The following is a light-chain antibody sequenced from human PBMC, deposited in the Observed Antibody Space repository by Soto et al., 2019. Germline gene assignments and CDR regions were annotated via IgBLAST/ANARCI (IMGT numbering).Light chain of an antibody. V-gene: IGKV3-11*01. CDR1: QSISKY. CDR3: QQRGNWRVT. J-gene: IGKJ4*01. CDR2: DAS. Sequence: EIVLTQSPVTLSLSPGERTTLSCRASQSISKYLAWYQQKPGQAPRLRIYDASNRAAGIPARFSGSGSGTHFTLTIGSLAPEGVAVYYCQQRGNWRVTCGGWTKVEIK.